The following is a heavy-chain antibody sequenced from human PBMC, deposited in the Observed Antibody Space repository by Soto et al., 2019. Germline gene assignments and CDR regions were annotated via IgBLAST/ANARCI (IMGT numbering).Heavy chain of an antibody. CDR3: ARGGGVAGTLNY. V-gene: IGHV3-13*01. CDR2: IGTAGDT. Sequence: EVQLVESGGGLVQPGGSLRLSCAASGFTFSSYDMHWVRQATGKGLEWVSAIGTAGDTYYPGSVKGRFTISRENAKNSLYRQMKSRRAGDSAVYYCARGGGVAGTLNYWGQGTLVTVSS. J-gene: IGHJ4*02. D-gene: IGHD6-19*01. CDR1: GFTFSSYD.